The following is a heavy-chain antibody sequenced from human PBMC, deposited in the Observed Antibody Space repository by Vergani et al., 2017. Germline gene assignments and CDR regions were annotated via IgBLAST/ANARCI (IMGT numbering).Heavy chain of an antibody. D-gene: IGHD3-10*01. J-gene: IGHJ4*02. Sequence: EVQLVESGGGLVQPGGSLRLSCAASGFTFSSYWMSWVRQAPGKGLEWVANIKQDGSEKYYVDSVKGRFTISRDNAKNSLYLQMNSLRAEDTAVYYCARDLPLWFGPWCFDYWGQGTLVTVSS. CDR2: IKQDGSEK. CDR1: GFTFSSYW. CDR3: ARDLPLWFGPWCFDY. V-gene: IGHV3-7*01.